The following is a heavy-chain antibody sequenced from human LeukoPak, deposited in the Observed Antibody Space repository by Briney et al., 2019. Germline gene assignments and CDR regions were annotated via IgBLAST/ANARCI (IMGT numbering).Heavy chain of an antibody. V-gene: IGHV3-9*01. CDR1: GFTFDDYA. J-gene: IGHJ6*02. CDR2: ISWNSGSI. CDR3: AKGLIGAYGMDV. Sequence: GRSLRLSCAASGFTFDDYAMHWVRHGPGKGLEWVSSISWNSGSIVYADSVKGRFTISRDNAKNSLYLQMNSLRDEDTALYYSAKGLIGAYGMDVWGQGTTVTVSS. D-gene: IGHD3-3*01.